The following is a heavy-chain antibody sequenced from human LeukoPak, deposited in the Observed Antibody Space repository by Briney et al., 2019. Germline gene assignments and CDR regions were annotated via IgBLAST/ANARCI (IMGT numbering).Heavy chain of an antibody. CDR1: GFTFSNYA. CDR2: ISYDGSNK. J-gene: IGHJ4*02. Sequence: PGGSLRLSCAASGFTFSNYAMHWVRQAPGKGLEWGAFISYDGSNKHYADSVKGRFTISKDNSKNTLYLQMNSLRPEDTAVYYCARARFGYNRGPFDYWGQGILVTVSS. V-gene: IGHV3-30-3*01. D-gene: IGHD5-24*01. CDR3: ARARFGYNRGPFDY.